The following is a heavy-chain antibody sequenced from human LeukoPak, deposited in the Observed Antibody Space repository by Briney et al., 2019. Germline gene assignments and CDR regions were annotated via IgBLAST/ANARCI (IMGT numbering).Heavy chain of an antibody. Sequence: SETLSLTYTVSGGSISSGGYYWSWTRQPPGKGLAWNGYIYHSGSTYYNPSLKSRVTISVDRSKNQFSLKLSSVTAADTAVYYCARARMEMATIFDYWGQGTLVTVSS. V-gene: IGHV4-30-2*01. D-gene: IGHD5-24*01. CDR2: IYHSGST. CDR3: ARARMEMATIFDY. CDR1: GGSISSGGYY. J-gene: IGHJ4*02.